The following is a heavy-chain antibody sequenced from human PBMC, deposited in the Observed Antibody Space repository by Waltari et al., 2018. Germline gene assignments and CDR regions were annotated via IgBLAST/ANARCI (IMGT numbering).Heavy chain of an antibody. D-gene: IGHD3-10*01. CDR2: HNKSGST. V-gene: IGHV4-34*01. J-gene: IGHJ5*02. CDR3: ARVRGFFRWFDP. Sequence: QVQLQQWGAGLLKPSETLSLTCAVYGGSFSGYYWSWIRQPPVKGLEWIGEHNKSGSTNYNPSLKLRVTISVDTSKTQFSLKLSSVTAADTAVYYCARVRGFFRWFDPWGQGTLVTVSS. CDR1: GGSFSGYY.